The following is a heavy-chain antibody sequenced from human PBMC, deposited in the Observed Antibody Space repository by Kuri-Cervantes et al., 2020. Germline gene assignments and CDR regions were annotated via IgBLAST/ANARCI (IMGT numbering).Heavy chain of an antibody. CDR3: ARLVGATSYYFDY. CDR1: GYNFTNYW. D-gene: IGHD1-26*01. Sequence: GESLKISCQGSGYNFTNYWIGWVRQMPGKGLEWMGILYPGNSNTRYSPSFQGQVTISADKSISTAYLQWSSLKASDTAMYYCARLVGATSYYFDYWGQGTLVTVSS. J-gene: IGHJ4*02. CDR2: LYPGNSNT. V-gene: IGHV5-51*01.